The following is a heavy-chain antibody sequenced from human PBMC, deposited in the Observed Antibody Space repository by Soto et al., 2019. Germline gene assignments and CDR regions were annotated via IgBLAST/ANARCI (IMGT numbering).Heavy chain of an antibody. Sequence: EVQLVESGGGLIPPGGSLRLSCAASGFLDNSAYMTWVRQAPGKGLEWLSMINSDGSTLYAESVKGRFTISRDNSKNRLDLQMNSLRAEDTAMYYCARSGYSFAWGYWGQGTLVIVTS. CDR3: ARSGYSFAWGY. D-gene: IGHD5-18*01. CDR2: INSDGST. J-gene: IGHJ4*02. CDR1: GFLDNSAY. V-gene: IGHV3-53*01.